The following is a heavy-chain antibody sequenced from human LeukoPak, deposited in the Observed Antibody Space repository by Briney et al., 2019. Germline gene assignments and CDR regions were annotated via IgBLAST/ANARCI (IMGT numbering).Heavy chain of an antibody. V-gene: IGHV5-51*01. CDR3: ASPPTRECSSISCPLSY. CDR1: GYSFTSYW. J-gene: IGHJ4*02. Sequence: GESLKISCKGSGYSFTSYWIGWVRQMPGKGLEWMGIIYPGDSDTRYSPSSQGQVTISVDKSVSAAYLQWSSLKASDTAMYYCASPPTRECSSISCPLSYWGQGTLVTVSS. D-gene: IGHD2-2*01. CDR2: IYPGDSDT.